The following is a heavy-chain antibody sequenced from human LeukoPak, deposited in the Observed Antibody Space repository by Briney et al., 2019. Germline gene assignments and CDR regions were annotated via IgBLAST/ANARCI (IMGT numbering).Heavy chain of an antibody. D-gene: IGHD3-3*01. Sequence: PGGSLRLSCAASGFTFSSYAMSWVRQAPGKGLEWVSAISGSGGSTYYADSVKGRFTISRDNSKNTLYLQVNSLRAEDTAVYYCAKDETTYYDFWSGHDAFDIWGQGTMVTVSS. CDR3: AKDETTYYDFWSGHDAFDI. V-gene: IGHV3-23*01. CDR1: GFTFSSYA. CDR2: ISGSGGST. J-gene: IGHJ3*02.